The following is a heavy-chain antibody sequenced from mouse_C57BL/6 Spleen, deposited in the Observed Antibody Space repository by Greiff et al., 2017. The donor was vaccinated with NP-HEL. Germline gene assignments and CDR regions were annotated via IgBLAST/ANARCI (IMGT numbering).Heavy chain of an antibody. V-gene: IGHV1-64*01. CDR3: ETTVVYFDY. J-gene: IGHJ2*01. CDR1: GYTFTSYW. D-gene: IGHD1-1*01. CDR2: IHPNSGST. Sequence: VQLQQPGAELVKPGASVKLSCKASGYTFTSYWMHWVKQRPGQGLEWIGMIHPNSGSTNYNEKFTSKATLTVDKSSRTAYMQLSSLTSEDSAVYYCETTVVYFDYWGKGTTLTVSS.